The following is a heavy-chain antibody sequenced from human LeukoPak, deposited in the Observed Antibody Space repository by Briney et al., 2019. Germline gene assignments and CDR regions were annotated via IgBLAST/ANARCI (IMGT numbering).Heavy chain of an antibody. J-gene: IGHJ4*02. V-gene: IGHV3-53*01. D-gene: IGHD3-22*01. CDR3: ARQRYYYDSSGLTSNFDY. CDR2: IYSGGST. Sequence: GGSLRLSCAASGFTVSSNYMSWVRQAPGKELEWVTVIYSGGSTYYADSVKGRFTISRDNSKNTLYLQMNSLRAEDTAVYYCARQRYYYDSSGLTSNFDYWGQGTLVTVSS. CDR1: GFTVSSNY.